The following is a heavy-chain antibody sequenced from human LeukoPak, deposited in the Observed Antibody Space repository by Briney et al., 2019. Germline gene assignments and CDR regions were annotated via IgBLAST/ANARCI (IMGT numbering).Heavy chain of an antibody. CDR1: GYTFTNYY. V-gene: IGHV1-46*01. Sequence: ASVKVSCKASGYTFTNYYIHWVRQAPGQGLEWMGLINPGGDNTDYAQNFQGRVTMTRDTSTSTVYMGLSSLRSEDTAVYYCARIRDGYNDAYDVWGQGTMVTVSS. D-gene: IGHD5-24*01. CDR3: ARIRDGYNDAYDV. J-gene: IGHJ3*01. CDR2: INPGGDNT.